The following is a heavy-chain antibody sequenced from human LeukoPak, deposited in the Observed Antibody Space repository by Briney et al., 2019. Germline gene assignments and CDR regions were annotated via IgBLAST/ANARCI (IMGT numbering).Heavy chain of an antibody. J-gene: IGHJ4*02. V-gene: IGHV3-7*01. Sequence: GGSLRLSCAASGFAFSSYWMSWIRQAPGKGLEWVANIKRDGSDTYYVDSVKGRFTISRDNAKNSLYLQLNSLRAEDTAVYYCARDANYYDSRGENYFNCWGQGTLVTVSS. CDR2: IKRDGSDT. D-gene: IGHD3-22*01. CDR3: ARDANYYDSRGENYFNC. CDR1: GFAFSSYW.